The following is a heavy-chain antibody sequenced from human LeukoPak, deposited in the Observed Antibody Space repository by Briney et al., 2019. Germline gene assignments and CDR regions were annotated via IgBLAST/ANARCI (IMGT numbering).Heavy chain of an antibody. Sequence: SSETLSLTCTVSGGSISSYYWSWIRQPPGKGLEWIGYIYYNGNTNYSPSLKSRVTMSVDMSKNLFSLKVSSVTAADTAVYYCARGRSNYYGMDVWGQGTTVTVSS. J-gene: IGHJ6*02. V-gene: IGHV4-59*01. CDR1: GGSISSYY. D-gene: IGHD1-26*01. CDR2: IYYNGNT. CDR3: ARGRSNYYGMDV.